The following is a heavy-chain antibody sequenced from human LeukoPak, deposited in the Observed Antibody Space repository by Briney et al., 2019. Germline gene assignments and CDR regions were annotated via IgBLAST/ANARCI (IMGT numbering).Heavy chain of an antibody. V-gene: IGHV3-48*01. Sequence: PGGSLRLSCVVSGITFSGYSMIWVRQAPGKGLEWLSFMTTSGNTIFYADSVKGRFTISRDNSKNTLYLQMSSLRTEDTAVYYCVKIARDWGQGTLVTVSS. J-gene: IGHJ4*02. CDR3: VKIARD. CDR1: GITFSGYS. CDR2: MTTSGNTI.